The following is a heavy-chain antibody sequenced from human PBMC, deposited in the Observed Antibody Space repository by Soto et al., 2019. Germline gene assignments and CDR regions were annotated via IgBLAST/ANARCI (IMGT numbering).Heavy chain of an antibody. J-gene: IGHJ4*02. D-gene: IGHD2-15*01. Sequence: EVQLVESGGGLVEPGGSLRLSCTASGFTLSSYSMNWVRQAPGKGLEWVSYISSSSSTIYYADSVKGRFTISRDNAKNSLSLQMNSLSVEDTAVYYCARLVVVVEGFDYWGQGTLVTVSS. V-gene: IGHV3-48*04. CDR1: GFTLSSYS. CDR3: ARLVVVVEGFDY. CDR2: ISSSSSTI.